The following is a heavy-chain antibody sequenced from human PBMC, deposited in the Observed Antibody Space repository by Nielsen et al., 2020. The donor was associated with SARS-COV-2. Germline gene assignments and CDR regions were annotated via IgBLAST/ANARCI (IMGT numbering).Heavy chain of an antibody. CDR2: ISSSGSTI. Sequence: GGSLRLSCAASGFTFSSYEMNWVRQAPGKGLEWVSYISSSGSTIYYADSVKGRFTISRDNAKNSLYLQMNSLRAEDTALYHCASLMVRDEGAFDIWGQGTTVTVSS. V-gene: IGHV3-48*03. J-gene: IGHJ3*02. CDR1: GFTFSSYE. D-gene: IGHD3-10*01. CDR3: ASLMVRDEGAFDI.